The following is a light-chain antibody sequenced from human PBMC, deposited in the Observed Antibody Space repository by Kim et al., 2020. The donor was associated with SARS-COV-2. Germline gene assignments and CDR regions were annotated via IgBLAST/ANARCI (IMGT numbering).Light chain of an antibody. J-gene: IGLJ2*01. CDR2: QGS. CDR3: QAWDKFTAI. Sequence: SYELTQPPSVSVSPGQTASITCSGHKLGDKYVSWYQQKSGQSPVLVIYQGSRRPSGIPERFSGSDSGNTATLTISGTQAMDEGDYYCQAWDKFTAIFGGGTQLTVL. V-gene: IGLV3-1*01. CDR1: KLGDKY.